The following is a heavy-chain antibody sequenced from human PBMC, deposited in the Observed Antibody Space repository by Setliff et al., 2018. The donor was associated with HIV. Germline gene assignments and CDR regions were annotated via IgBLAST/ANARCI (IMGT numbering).Heavy chain of an antibody. Sequence: VASVKVSCKASGDTFNNCAITWVRQAPGQGLEWMGGINPLFGTTNYAHNFQGRLTITTDQIMSTAYMELTSLRSEDTAVYYCASGSGYCNKGDCYIGVHRTPDKYYFDSWGQGTLVTVSS. CDR1: GDTFNNCA. CDR2: INPLFGTT. J-gene: IGHJ4*02. D-gene: IGHD2-8*01. V-gene: IGHV1-69*05. CDR3: ASGSGYCNKGDCYIGVHRTPDKYYFDS.